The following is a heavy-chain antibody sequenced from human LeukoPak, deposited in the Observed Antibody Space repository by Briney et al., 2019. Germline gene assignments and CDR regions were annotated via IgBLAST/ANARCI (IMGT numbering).Heavy chain of an antibody. D-gene: IGHD3-22*01. J-gene: IGHJ3*02. CDR3: ARHPTHHDSTVLLAFDI. CDR1: GGSITTSSYS. CDR2: IYYRGST. V-gene: IGHV4-39*01. Sequence: PSETLSLTCTVSGGSITTSSYSWVWIRQPPGKGLEWIGSIYYRGSTYINPSLKSRVTMSVDTSKNHFSLQLSSVTAADTAVFYCARHPTHHDSTVLLAFDIWGLGTMVTVSS.